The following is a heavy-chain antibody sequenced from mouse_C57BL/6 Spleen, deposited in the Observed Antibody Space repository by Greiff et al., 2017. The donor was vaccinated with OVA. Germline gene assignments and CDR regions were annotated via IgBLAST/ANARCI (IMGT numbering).Heavy chain of an antibody. J-gene: IGHJ4*01. V-gene: IGHV1-80*01. D-gene: IGHD1-1*01. CDR1: GYAFSSYW. Sequence: VQLQQSGAELVKPGASVKFSCKASGYAFSSYWMNWVKQRPGKGLEWIGRIYPENGNTNYNGKFKGKATLTADKSSSTAYMQLSSLTSEDSAVYFCARLGYYGSDYAMDYWGQGTSVTVSS. CDR2: IYPENGNT. CDR3: ARLGYYGSDYAMDY.